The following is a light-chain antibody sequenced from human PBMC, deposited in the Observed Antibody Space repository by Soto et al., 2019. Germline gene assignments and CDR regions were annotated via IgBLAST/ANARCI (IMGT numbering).Light chain of an antibody. Sequence: QSVLTQPPSASASLGASVTLTCTLSSGYSNNKVDWYQQRPGKGPRFVMRVGTGGIVGSKGDGIPDRFSVLGSGLNRYLTIKDIQEEDESDYHCGADHGSGSNLVVFGGGTKLTVL. CDR1: SGYSNNK. CDR3: GADHGSGSNLVV. J-gene: IGLJ2*01. V-gene: IGLV9-49*01. CDR2: VGTGGIVG.